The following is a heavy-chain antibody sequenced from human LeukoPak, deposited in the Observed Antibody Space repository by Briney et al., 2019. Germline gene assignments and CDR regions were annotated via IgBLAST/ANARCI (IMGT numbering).Heavy chain of an antibody. CDR2: IRYDGSNK. Sequence: GGSLRLSCAASGFTFSSYGIHWVRQAPGKGLEWVAFIRYDGSNKYYADSVKGRFTISRDNSKNTLYLQMNSLRAEDTAVYYCARAEDIVVVVAATASFDYWGQGTLVTVSS. D-gene: IGHD2-15*01. CDR1: GFTFSSYG. V-gene: IGHV3-30*02. J-gene: IGHJ4*02. CDR3: ARAEDIVVVVAATASFDY.